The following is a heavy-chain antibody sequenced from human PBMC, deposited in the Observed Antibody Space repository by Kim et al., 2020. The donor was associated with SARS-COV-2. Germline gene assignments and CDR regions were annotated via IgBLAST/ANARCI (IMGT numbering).Heavy chain of an antibody. D-gene: IGHD3-3*01. J-gene: IGHJ6*02. CDR3: ARDSINYDFTGMDV. CDR2: IYYSGST. Sequence: SETLSLTCTVSGGSISSYYWSWIRQPPGKGLEWIGYIYYSGSTNYNPSLKSRVTISVDTSKNQFSLKLSSVTAADTAVYYCARDSINYDFTGMDVWGQGTTVTVSS. V-gene: IGHV4-59*01. CDR1: GGSISSYY.